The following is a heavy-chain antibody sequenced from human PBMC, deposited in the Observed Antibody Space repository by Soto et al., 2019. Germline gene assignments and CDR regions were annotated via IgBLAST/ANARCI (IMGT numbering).Heavy chain of an antibody. D-gene: IGHD1-26*01. Sequence: SETLSLTFAVSGGSISSGGYSWNWIRQAPGKGLEWVGDIYHSGSANYNPSLESRVSISVDTSKNQFSLKLSSVTAADTAVYYCANLVGATEIDYWGQGTQVTVSS. J-gene: IGHJ4*02. CDR3: ANLVGATEIDY. V-gene: IGHV4-30-2*01. CDR2: IYHSGSA. CDR1: GGSISSGGYS.